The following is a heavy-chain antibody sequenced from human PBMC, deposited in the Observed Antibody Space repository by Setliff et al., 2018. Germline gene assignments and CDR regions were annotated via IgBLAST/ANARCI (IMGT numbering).Heavy chain of an antibody. CDR2: MNPNSGNT. CDR1: GYTFTSYD. J-gene: IGHJ6*02. CDR3: ARSLLYPYGMDV. D-gene: IGHD3-16*02. V-gene: IGHV1-8*02. Sequence: ASVKVSCKASGYTFTSYDINWVRQATGQGLEWMGWMNPNSGNTGYAQKFQGRVTMTRNTSISTAYMELSSLRSEDTAVYYCARSLLYPYGMDVWGQRTTVTVSS.